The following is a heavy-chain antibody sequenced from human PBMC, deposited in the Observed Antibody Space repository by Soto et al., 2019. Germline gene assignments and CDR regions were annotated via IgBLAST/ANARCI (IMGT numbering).Heavy chain of an antibody. V-gene: IGHV3-48*01. D-gene: IGHD2-2*02. CDR1: GFTFSNYS. CDR3: ATYRQVPAVIGNAFDP. CDR2: IRTSGDTM. Sequence: EVQLVESGGGLVQPGGALRLSCAASGFTFSNYSMNWVRQAPGKGLEWVSCIRTSGDTMYYADSVRGLFTISRDDARNSLYLQMNSLRAEDTALYYCATYRQVPAVIGNAFDPWGQGTLVTVTS. J-gene: IGHJ5*02.